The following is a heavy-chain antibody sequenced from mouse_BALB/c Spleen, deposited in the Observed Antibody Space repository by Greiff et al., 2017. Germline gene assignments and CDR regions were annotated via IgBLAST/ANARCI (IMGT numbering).Heavy chain of an antibody. V-gene: IGHV1S29*02. Sequence: VQLQQSGPELVKPGASVKISCKASGYTFTDYNMHWVKQSHGKSLEWIGYIYPYNGGTGYNQKFKSKATLTVDNSSSTAYMELRSLTSEDSAVYYCARGEEAYYDYRFAYWGQGTLVTVSA. CDR2: IYPYNGGT. CDR1: GYTFTDYN. J-gene: IGHJ3*01. CDR3: ARGEEAYYDYRFAY. D-gene: IGHD2-4*01.